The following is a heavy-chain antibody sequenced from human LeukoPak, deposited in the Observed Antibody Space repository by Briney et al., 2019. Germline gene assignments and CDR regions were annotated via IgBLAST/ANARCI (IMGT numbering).Heavy chain of an antibody. V-gene: IGHV4-61*01. CDR2: FSYSGST. Sequence: PETLSLTCSVSGGSVSSGSYYWSWIRQPPGKGLECIGYFSYSGSTNYNPSLESRVTISLDTSKNQFSLKLSSVTAADTAVYYCARYCSSTTCSRFGMDVWGQGTTVTVSS. J-gene: IGHJ6*02. CDR1: GGSVSSGSYY. CDR3: ARYCSSTTCSRFGMDV. D-gene: IGHD2-2*01.